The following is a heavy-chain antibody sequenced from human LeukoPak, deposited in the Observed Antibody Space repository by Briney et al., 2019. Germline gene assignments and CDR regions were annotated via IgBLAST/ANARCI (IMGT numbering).Heavy chain of an antibody. D-gene: IGHD6-19*01. Sequence: GGSLRLSCAASGFTFSSYWMHWVRQAPGKGLVWVSRINTDGSSTSYADSVKGRFTISRDNAKDTLYLQMNSLRAEDTAVCYCASEDQWLAINYWGQGTLVTVSS. CDR1: GFTFSSYW. J-gene: IGHJ4*02. CDR3: ASEDQWLAINY. CDR2: INTDGSST. V-gene: IGHV3-74*01.